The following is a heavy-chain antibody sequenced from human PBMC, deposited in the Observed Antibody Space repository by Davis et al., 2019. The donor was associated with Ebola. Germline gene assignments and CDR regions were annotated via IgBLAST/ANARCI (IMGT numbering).Heavy chain of an antibody. J-gene: IGHJ6*02. CDR2: ISGDGGST. Sequence: PGGSLRLSCAASGFTFDDYAMHWVRQAPGKGLEWVSLISGDGGSTYYADSVKGQFTISRDNSKNSLYLQMNSLRTEDTALYYCAKDLFGGYCSSTSCYTPWGVDVWGQGTTVTVSS. D-gene: IGHD2-2*02. CDR3: AKDLFGGYCSSTSCYTPWGVDV. V-gene: IGHV3-43*02. CDR1: GFTFDDYA.